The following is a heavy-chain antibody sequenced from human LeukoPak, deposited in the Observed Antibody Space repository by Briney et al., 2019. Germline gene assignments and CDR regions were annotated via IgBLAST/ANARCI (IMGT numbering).Heavy chain of an antibody. D-gene: IGHD3-10*01. J-gene: IGHJ4*02. CDR2: INAGNGNT. CDR3: ARGPWYYGSGSPWKDY. Sequence: GASVKVSCKASGYSFINYAMQWVRQAPGQRLEWMGWINAGNGNTEYSQKFQGRVTITRDTSASTAYMELSSLRAEDTAVYYCARGPWYYGSGSPWKDYWGQGTLVTVSS. CDR1: GYSFINYA. V-gene: IGHV1-3*01.